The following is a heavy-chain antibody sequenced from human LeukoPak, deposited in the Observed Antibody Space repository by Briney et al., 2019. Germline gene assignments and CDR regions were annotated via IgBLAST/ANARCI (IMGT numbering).Heavy chain of an antibody. CDR3: ARRYNSGWFEA. CDR1: GFTFSSCW. D-gene: IGHD6-25*01. J-gene: IGHJ5*02. CDR2: IKQDGNEK. Sequence: GGSLRLSCAASGFTFSSCWMSWVRQAPGKGLEWVANIKQDGNEKYYVDSVKGRFTISRDNAKNSLYLQMNSLRAEDTAVYYCARRYNSGWFEAWGQGALVTVSS. V-gene: IGHV3-7*01.